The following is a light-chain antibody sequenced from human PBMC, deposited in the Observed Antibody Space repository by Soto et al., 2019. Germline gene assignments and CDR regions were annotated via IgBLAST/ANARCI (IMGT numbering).Light chain of an antibody. CDR1: SYNIGATSD. J-gene: IGLJ2*01. V-gene: IGLV1-40*01. CDR2: GNN. Sequence: QSVLTQPPSVSGAPGQRVTISCTGSSYNIGATSDVHWYQQLPGAAPKPLIYGNNNRPSGVPARFSGSKSGTSASLAITGLQVEDEADYYCQSYDSTLRGLVAFGGGTKLTVL. CDR3: QSYDSTLRGLVA.